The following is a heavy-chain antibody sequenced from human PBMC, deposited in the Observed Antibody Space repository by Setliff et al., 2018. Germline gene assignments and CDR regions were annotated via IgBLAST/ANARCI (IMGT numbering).Heavy chain of an antibody. Sequence: PGGSLRLSCGASGFIFSNFGMHWVRQAPGKGLEWVAAVSFDGRNKYYEDSVKGRFTISKDNAKNSLYLQMNSLRAEDTAVYYCARDDSGSHSYWGQGTLVTVSS. V-gene: IGHV3-30*03. CDR1: GFIFSNFG. CDR2: VSFDGRNK. CDR3: ARDDSGSHSY. D-gene: IGHD3-10*01. J-gene: IGHJ4*02.